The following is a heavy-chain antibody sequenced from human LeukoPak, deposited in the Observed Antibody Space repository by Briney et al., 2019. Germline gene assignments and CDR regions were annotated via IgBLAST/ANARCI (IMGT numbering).Heavy chain of an antibody. V-gene: IGHV1-46*01. CDR3: AREFGEMATTPVRFDP. J-gene: IGHJ5*02. Sequence: ASVKVSCKASGYTFTSYYMHWVRQAPGQGLEWMGIINPSGGSTSYAQKFQGRVTMTRDMSTSTVYMELSSLRSEDTAVYYCAREFGEMATTPVRFDPWGQGTLVTVSS. CDR2: INPSGGST. D-gene: IGHD5-24*01. CDR1: GYTFTSYY.